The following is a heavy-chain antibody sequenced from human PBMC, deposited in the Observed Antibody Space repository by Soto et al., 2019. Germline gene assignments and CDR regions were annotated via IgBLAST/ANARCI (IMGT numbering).Heavy chain of an antibody. J-gene: IGHJ4*02. D-gene: IGHD2-15*01. CDR3: ARHDGHGGGLVGY. CDR2: IYYSGST. CDR1: GGSISSSSYY. Sequence: QLQLQESGPGLVKPSETLSLTCTVSGGSISSSSYYWGWIRQPPGKGLEWIGSIYYSGSTYYNPTLKRGVTISVDTSRNHCPLKLSSVTAADTAVYYWARHDGHGGGLVGYWGQGTLVTVSS. V-gene: IGHV4-39*01.